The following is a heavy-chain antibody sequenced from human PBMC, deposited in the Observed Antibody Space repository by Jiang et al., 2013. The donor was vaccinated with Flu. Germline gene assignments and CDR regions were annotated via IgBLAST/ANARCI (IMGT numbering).Heavy chain of an antibody. J-gene: IGHJ6*02. D-gene: IGHD4-23*01. CDR2: ISAYNGNT. Sequence: SGAEVKKPGASVKVSCKASGYTFTSYGISWVRQAPGQGLEWMGWISAYNGNTNYAQKLQGRVTMTTDTSTSTAYMELRSLRSDDTAVYYCARGRRNDYGGNPGRFHGMDVWGQGTTVTVSS. V-gene: IGHV1-18*04. CDR1: GYTFTSYG. CDR3: ARGRRNDYGGNPGRFHGMDV.